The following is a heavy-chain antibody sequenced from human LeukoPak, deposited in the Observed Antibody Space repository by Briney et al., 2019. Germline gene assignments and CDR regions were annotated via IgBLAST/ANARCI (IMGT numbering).Heavy chain of an antibody. CDR3: ARGGSPRWELLRRHPAYLDY. CDR2: INHSGST. V-gene: IGHV4-30-2*01. CDR1: GGSISSGGYY. D-gene: IGHD1-26*01. J-gene: IGHJ4*02. Sequence: KTSQTLSLTCTVSGGSISSGGYYWSWIRQPPGKGLEWIGEINHSGSTNYNPSLKSRVTISVDTSKNQFSLKLSSVTAADTAVYYCARGGSPRWELLRRHPAYLDYWGQGTLVTVSS.